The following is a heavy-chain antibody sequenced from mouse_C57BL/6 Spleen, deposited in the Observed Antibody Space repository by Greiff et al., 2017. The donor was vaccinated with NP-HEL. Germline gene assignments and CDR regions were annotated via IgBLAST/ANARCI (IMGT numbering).Heavy chain of an antibody. D-gene: IGHD1-1*01. Sequence: EVKVVESGGDLVKPGGSLKLSCAASGFTFSSYGMSWVRQTPDKRLEWVATISSGGSYTYYPDSVKGRFTISRDNAKNTLYLQMSSLKSEDTAMYYCARRVGDYAMDYWGQGTSVTVSS. CDR1: GFTFSSYG. CDR2: ISSGGSYT. CDR3: ARRVGDYAMDY. V-gene: IGHV5-6*01. J-gene: IGHJ4*01.